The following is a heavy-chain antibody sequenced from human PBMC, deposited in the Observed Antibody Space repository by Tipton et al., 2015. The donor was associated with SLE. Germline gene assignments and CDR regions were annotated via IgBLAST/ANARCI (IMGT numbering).Heavy chain of an antibody. J-gene: IGHJ6*02. CDR2: ISSSGSTI. Sequence: SLRLSCAASGFTFSDYCMSWIRQAPGKGLEWVSYISSSGSTIYYADSVKGRFTISRDNAKNSLYLQMNSLRAEDTAVYYCARGESTTVAYYYYGMDVWGQGTTVTVSS. V-gene: IGHV3-11*01. CDR1: GFTFSDYC. D-gene: IGHD4-23*01. CDR3: ARGESTTVAYYYYGMDV.